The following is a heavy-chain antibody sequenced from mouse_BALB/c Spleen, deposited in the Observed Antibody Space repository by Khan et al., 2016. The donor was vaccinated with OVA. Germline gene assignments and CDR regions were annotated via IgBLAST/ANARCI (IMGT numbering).Heavy chain of an antibody. CDR3: ARMGYNGTMDY. CDR1: GFTFTNYG. V-gene: IGHV9-3-1*01. CDR2: INTYTGEP. D-gene: IGHD2-14*01. Sequence: VQLVESGPELKKPGETVQISCKASGFTFTNYGMNWVRQAPGKGLKWMGWINTYTGEPTFTDDFKGRFAFSLETSASTAYLQITSLKNEDPATLDGARMGYNGTMDYWGQGTSVTVAA. J-gene: IGHJ4*01.